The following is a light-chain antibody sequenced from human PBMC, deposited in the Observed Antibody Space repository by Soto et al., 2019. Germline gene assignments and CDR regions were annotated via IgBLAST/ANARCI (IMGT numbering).Light chain of an antibody. CDR3: AAWDDSLNGYV. J-gene: IGLJ1*01. CDR1: SSNIGSNT. Sequence: QSVLTQPPSASGTPGQRVTISCSGSSSNIGSNTVNWYQQLPGTAPKLLIYSNNQRPSGVPDRFSGSKSGTSASLAISGLQSEDDADYYGAAWDDSLNGYVFGTGTKVTVL. V-gene: IGLV1-44*01. CDR2: SNN.